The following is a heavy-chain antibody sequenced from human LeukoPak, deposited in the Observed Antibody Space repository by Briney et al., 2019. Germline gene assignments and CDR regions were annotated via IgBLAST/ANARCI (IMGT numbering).Heavy chain of an antibody. D-gene: IGHD3-22*01. CDR1: GFTFDDYG. J-gene: IGHJ5*02. Sequence: GGSLRLSCAASGFTFDDYGMSWVRQAPGKGLEWVSGINWNGGSTGYADSVKGRFTISRDNAKNSLYLQVNSLRAEDTALYYCARDTLYYDSSGYAHNWFDPWGQGTLVTVSS. CDR3: ARDTLYYDSSGYAHNWFDP. V-gene: IGHV3-20*04. CDR2: INWNGGST.